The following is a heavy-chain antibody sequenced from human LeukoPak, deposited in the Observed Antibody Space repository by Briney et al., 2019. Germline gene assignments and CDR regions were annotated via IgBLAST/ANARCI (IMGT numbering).Heavy chain of an antibody. V-gene: IGHV3-73*01. J-gene: IGHJ4*02. CDR2: IRGKANSYAT. Sequence: GGSLRLSCAASGFTFSGSAMQWVRQASGKGPEWVGRIRGKANSYATAYAASVKDRFTISRDDSKNTAYLQMNSLRTEDTAVYYCARWVELWGGYVDYWGQGALVTVSS. CDR1: GFTFSGSA. D-gene: IGHD3-16*01. CDR3: ARWVELWGGYVDY.